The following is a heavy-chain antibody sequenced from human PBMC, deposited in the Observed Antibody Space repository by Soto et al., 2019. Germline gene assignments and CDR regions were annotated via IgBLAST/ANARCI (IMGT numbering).Heavy chain of an antibody. D-gene: IGHD6-19*01. CDR2: INAYNGNT. CDR3: ERDPVAGTCFDY. CDR1: GYTFTSYG. Sequence: QVQLVQSGAEVKKPGASAKVSCKASGYTFTSYGISWVRQAPGQGLEWMGWINAYNGNTNYAQKLQGRVTMTTDTPTSTAYMGLRSLGSDDTAVCYCERDPVAGTCFDYWGQGTLVTVSS. J-gene: IGHJ4*02. V-gene: IGHV1-18*01.